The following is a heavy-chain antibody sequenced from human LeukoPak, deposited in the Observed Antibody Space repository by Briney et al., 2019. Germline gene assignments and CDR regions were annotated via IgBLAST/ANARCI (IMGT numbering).Heavy chain of an antibody. D-gene: IGHD6-19*01. CDR2: IKEDGSEK. CDR1: GFTLSSNW. CDR3: AKDQWLVREYFDY. Sequence: GGSLRLSCAASGFTLSSNWMSWVRQAPGKGLEWVAHIKEDGSEKHYVDSVKGRFTISRDNAKNSLYLQMNSLRAEDTAVYYCAKDQWLVREYFDYWGQGTLVTVSS. V-gene: IGHV3-7*05. J-gene: IGHJ4*02.